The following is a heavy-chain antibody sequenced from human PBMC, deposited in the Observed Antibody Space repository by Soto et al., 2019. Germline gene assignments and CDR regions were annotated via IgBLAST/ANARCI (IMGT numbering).Heavy chain of an antibody. CDR2: INSDGSST. Sequence: PGGSLRLSCAASGFTFSSYWMHWVRQAPGKGLVWVSRINSDGSSTSYADSVKGRFTISRDNAKNTLYLQMNSLRAEDTAVYYCARSIVVVTAGYYYYGMDVWGQGTTVTVSS. CDR3: ARSIVVVTAGYYYYGMDV. CDR1: GFTFSSYW. D-gene: IGHD2-21*02. V-gene: IGHV3-74*01. J-gene: IGHJ6*02.